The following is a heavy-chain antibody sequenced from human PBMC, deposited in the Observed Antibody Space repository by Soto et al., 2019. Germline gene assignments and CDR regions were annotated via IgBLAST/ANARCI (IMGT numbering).Heavy chain of an antibody. V-gene: IGHV3-30*18. D-gene: IGHD3-22*01. J-gene: IGHJ4*02. CDR1: GFTFTDYG. CDR3: AKDTYGHDSSGYYVFDY. CDR2: ISYDGRNK. Sequence: QVQLVESGGGVVQPGRSLRLSCADSGFTFTDYGMHWVRQAPGKGLEWVAVISYDGRNKNYADSVKGRFTISRDNSKNTLDLQMNSLRAEDTAVYYCAKDTYGHDSSGYYVFDYWGQGTLVTVSS.